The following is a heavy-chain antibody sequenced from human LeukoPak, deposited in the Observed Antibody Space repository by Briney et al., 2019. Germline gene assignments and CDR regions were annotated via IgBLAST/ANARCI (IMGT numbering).Heavy chain of an antibody. Sequence: ETLSLTCAVYGGSFSGYYWSWVRQAPGKGLEWVSAISGSGGSTYYADSVKGRFTISRDNSKNTLYLQMNSLRAEDTAVYYCAKDGHYWGQGTLVTVSS. J-gene: IGHJ4*02. V-gene: IGHV3-23*01. CDR3: AKDGHY. CDR2: ISGSGGST. CDR1: GGSFSGYY.